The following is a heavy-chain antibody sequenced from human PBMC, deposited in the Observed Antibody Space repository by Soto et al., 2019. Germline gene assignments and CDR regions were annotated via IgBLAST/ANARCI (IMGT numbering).Heavy chain of an antibody. CDR3: ARETGAGTYMGFEY. CDR2: IYHSGST. Sequence: QVQLQESGPGLVEPSGTLSLTCGVSGGSISTNNWWKWVRQAPGRGLEWFGEIYHSGSTNYNASLKSRVTMSVDKSTNQFSLELTSVTAADTAVYYCARETGAGTYMGFEYWGQGTLVTVSS. J-gene: IGHJ4*02. CDR1: GGSISTNNW. D-gene: IGHD3-10*01. V-gene: IGHV4-4*02.